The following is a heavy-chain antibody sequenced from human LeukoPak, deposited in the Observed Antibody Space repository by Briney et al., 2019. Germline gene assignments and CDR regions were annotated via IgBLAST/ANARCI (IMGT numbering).Heavy chain of an antibody. CDR3: ARDRRGDSSSWYSYYYYYMDV. CDR2: ISAYNGNT. Sequence: GASVKVSCKASGYTFTSYGISWVRQAPGQGLEWMGWISAYNGNTNYAQKLQGRVTMTTDTSTSTAYMELRSLRSDDTAVYYCARDRRGDSSSWYSYYYYYMDVWGKGTTVTVSS. V-gene: IGHV1-18*01. CDR1: GYTFTSYG. D-gene: IGHD6-13*01. J-gene: IGHJ6*03.